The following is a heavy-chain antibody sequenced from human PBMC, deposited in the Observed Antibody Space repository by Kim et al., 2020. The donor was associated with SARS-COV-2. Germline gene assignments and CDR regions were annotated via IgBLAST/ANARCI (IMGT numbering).Heavy chain of an antibody. D-gene: IGHD4-17*01. CDR3: AHTRLDGDSGYYGMDV. J-gene: IGHJ6*02. V-gene: IGHV2-5*02. Sequence: SGPTLVNPTQTLTLTCTFSGFSLSTSGVGVGWIRQPPGKALEWLALIYWDDDKRHSPTLKSRLTITKDTSKNQVVLRMTNMDPVDTATYYCAHTRLDGDSGYYGMDVWGQGTTVTVSS. CDR2: IYWDDDK. CDR1: GFSLSTSGVG.